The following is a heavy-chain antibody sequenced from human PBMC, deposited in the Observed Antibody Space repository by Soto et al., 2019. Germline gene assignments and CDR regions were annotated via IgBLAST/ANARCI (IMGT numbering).Heavy chain of an antibody. J-gene: IGHJ4*02. Sequence: EVQLLESGGGLVQPGGSLRLSCAASGFTFSSYAMSWVRQAPGKGLEWVSAISGSGGSTYYADSVKGRFTISRDNSKNTLYLQMNSLRAEDTAVYYCAKSRVGRGTSDYFDYWGQGTLVTVCS. V-gene: IGHV3-23*01. CDR3: AKSRVGRGTSDYFDY. CDR2: ISGSGGST. D-gene: IGHD3-16*01. CDR1: GFTFSSYA.